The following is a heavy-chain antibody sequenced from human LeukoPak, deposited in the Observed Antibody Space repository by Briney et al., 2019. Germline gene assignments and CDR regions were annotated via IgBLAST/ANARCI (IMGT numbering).Heavy chain of an antibody. CDR3: AKDLNQYFDFWSGYYGNAFDI. Sequence: GGSLRLSCAASGFTFSDYYMSWIRPAPGKGLEWVSYISISGSTIYYADSVMRRFTISRDNSKNTLYLQMNSLRAEDTAVYYCAKDLNQYFDFWSGYYGNAFDIWGQGTMVTVSS. J-gene: IGHJ3*02. CDR1: GFTFSDYY. D-gene: IGHD3-3*01. V-gene: IGHV3-11*04. CDR2: ISISGSTI.